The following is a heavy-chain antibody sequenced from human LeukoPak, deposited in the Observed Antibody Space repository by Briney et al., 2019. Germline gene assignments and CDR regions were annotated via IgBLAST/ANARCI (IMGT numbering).Heavy chain of an antibody. D-gene: IGHD3-10*01. CDR1: GFTFSGYP. V-gene: IGHV3-30*14. CDR3: ARDIGFGDQTPI. CDR2: ISYDGSNK. Sequence: TGGSLRLSCAASGFTFSGYPIHWVRQAPGKGLEWVAVISYDGSNKYYADSVKGRFTISRDNSKNTLYLQMNSLRAEDTAVYYCARDIGFGDQTPIWGQGTLVTVSS. J-gene: IGHJ4*02.